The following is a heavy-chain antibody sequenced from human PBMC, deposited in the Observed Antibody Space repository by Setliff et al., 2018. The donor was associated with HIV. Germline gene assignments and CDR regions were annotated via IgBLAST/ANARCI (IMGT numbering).Heavy chain of an antibody. CDR2: IIPVFGSA. V-gene: IGHV1-69*05. CDR3: ARDRAEADVGGGVRGPTYFCDY. J-gene: IGHJ4*02. D-gene: IGHD3-16*01. Sequence: SVKVSCKASGGTFSTSAISWVRQAPGRGLEWMGGIIPVFGSAHYAQKFQDRITITTDESTSSVFVELSNLRPDDTAISYCARDRAEADVGGGVRGPTYFCDYWGQGTLVTVSS. CDR1: GGTFSTSA.